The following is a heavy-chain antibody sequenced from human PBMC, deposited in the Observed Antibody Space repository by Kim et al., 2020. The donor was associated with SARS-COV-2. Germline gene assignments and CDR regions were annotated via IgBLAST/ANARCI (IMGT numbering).Heavy chain of an antibody. CDR2: ISSSSSTI. CDR3: ARGGTYCGGDCFYFDY. D-gene: IGHD2-21*01. CDR1: GFTFSSYS. V-gene: IGHV3-48*02. Sequence: GGSLRLSCAASGFTFSSYSMNWVRQAPGKGLEWVSYISSSSSTIYYADSVKGRFTISRDNAKNSLYLQMNSLRDEDTAVYYCARGGTYCGGDCFYFDYWGQGTLVTVSS. J-gene: IGHJ4*02.